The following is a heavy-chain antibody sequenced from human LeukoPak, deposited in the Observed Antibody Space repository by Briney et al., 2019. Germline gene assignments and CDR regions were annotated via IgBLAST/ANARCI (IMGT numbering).Heavy chain of an antibody. CDR1: GGSISSGDYY. CDR2: IYYSGST. J-gene: IGHJ4*02. CDR3: ASGGYSSSVKDY. V-gene: IGHV4-30-4*01. Sequence: SQTLSLTCTVSGGSISSGDYYWCWIRQPPGKGLEWIGYIYYSGSTYYNPSLKSRVTISVDTSKNQFSLKLSSVTAADTAVYYCASGGYSSSVKDYWGQGTLVTVSS. D-gene: IGHD6-13*01.